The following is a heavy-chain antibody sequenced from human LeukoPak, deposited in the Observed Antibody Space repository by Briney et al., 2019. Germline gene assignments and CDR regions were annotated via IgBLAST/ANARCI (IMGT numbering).Heavy chain of an antibody. CDR3: ARGVSGSGSYYSSFQH. D-gene: IGHD3-10*01. Sequence: PGGSLRLSCAASGFTFSNYEMNWVRQAPGKGLEWVAVISYDGSNKYYADSVKGRFTISRDNSKNTLYLQMNSLRAEDTAVYYCARGVSGSGSYYSSFQHWGQGTLVTVSS. CDR2: ISYDGSNK. V-gene: IGHV3-30-3*01. CDR1: GFTFSNYE. J-gene: IGHJ1*01.